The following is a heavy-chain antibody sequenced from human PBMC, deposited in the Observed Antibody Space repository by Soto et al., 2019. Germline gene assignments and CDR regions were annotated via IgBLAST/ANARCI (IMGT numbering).Heavy chain of an antibody. J-gene: IGHJ1*01. Sequence: PSETLSLTCAVYGGSFSGYYWSWIRQPPGKGLEWIGEISHSGSTNYNPSLKSRVTISVDTSKNQFSLKLSSVTAADTAVYYCARGSDIVVVVPATLYSQHWGQGTLVTVS. D-gene: IGHD2-15*01. CDR2: ISHSGST. V-gene: IGHV4-34*01. CDR1: GGSFSGYY. CDR3: ARGSDIVVVVPATLYSQH.